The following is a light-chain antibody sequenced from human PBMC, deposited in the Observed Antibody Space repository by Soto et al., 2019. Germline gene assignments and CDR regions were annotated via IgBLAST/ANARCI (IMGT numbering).Light chain of an antibody. J-gene: IGLJ1*01. CDR3: SSYTSSSTLEV. Sequence: QSALTLPASVSGSPGQSITISCTGTSSDVGGYNYVSWYQQHPGKAPKLMIYDVSNRPSGVSNRFSGSKSGNTASLTISGLQAEDEADYYCSSYTSSSTLEVFGTGTKVTVL. CDR2: DVS. CDR1: SSDVGGYNY. V-gene: IGLV2-14*01.